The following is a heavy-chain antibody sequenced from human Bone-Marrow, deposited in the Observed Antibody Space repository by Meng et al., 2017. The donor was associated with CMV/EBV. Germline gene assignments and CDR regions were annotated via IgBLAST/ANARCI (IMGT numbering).Heavy chain of an antibody. CDR1: GFTFSRYG. J-gene: IGHJ4*02. D-gene: IGHD4-11*01. V-gene: IGHV3-74*01. Sequence: GESLKISCTASGFTFSRYGMHWVRQAPGKGPVWVSRIDSDGSDTVYADSVRGRFAISRDNAKDTLYLQMNSLRAEDTAVYYCTRGPGGYSNYAYWGQGTLVTVSS. CDR3: TRGPGGYSNYAY. CDR2: IDSDGSDT.